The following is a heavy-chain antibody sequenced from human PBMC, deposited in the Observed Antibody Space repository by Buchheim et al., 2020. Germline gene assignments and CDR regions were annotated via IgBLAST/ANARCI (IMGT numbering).Heavy chain of an antibody. D-gene: IGHD3-10*01. CDR2: IYYSGST. CDR3: ASRSSHYYGSGSYYGTFDY. CDR1: GGSISSSSYY. J-gene: IGHJ4*02. V-gene: IGHV4-39*01. Sequence: QLQLQESGPGLVKPSETLSLTCTVSGGSISSSSYYWCWIRQPPGKGLEWIGSIYYSGSTYYNPSLKSRVTISVDTSTNPFSLKLSSVTAADTAVYYCASRSSHYYGSGSYYGTFDYWGQGTL.